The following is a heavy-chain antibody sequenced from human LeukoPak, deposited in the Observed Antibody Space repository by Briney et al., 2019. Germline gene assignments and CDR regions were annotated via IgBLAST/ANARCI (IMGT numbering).Heavy chain of an antibody. Sequence: GGSLRLSCAASGFSVSGNYMNWVRQAPGKGLEWVSVIYSGGNTDYADSVKGGFTVSRDNYKNTVYLQMNSLRAEDTAVYYCARDLRLNGGYWGQGTLVTVSS. CDR3: ARDLRLNGGY. J-gene: IGHJ4*02. CDR1: GFSVSGNY. V-gene: IGHV3-66*01. CDR2: IYSGGNT. D-gene: IGHD3-16*01.